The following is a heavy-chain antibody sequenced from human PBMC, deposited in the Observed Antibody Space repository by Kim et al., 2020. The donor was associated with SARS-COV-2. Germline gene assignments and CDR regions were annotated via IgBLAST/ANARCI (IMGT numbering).Heavy chain of an antibody. CDR2: INPNSGGT. V-gene: IGHV1-2*06. CDR3: ASSILEKGYGMDV. D-gene: IGHD1-26*01. Sequence: ASVKVSCKASGYTFTGYYMHWVRQAPGQGLEWMGRINPNSGGTNFAQKFQGRVTMTRDKSISTAYMELSRLRSDDTAVYYCASSILEKGYGMDVWGQGTTVTVSS. CDR1: GYTFTGYY. J-gene: IGHJ6*02.